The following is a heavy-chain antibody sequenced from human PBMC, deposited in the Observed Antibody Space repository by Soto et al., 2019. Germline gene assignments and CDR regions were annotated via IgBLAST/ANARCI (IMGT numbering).Heavy chain of an antibody. CDR1: GDIFTSHY. CDR2: IPPSVGST. D-gene: IGHD2-15*01. Sequence: QVHLVQSGAEVQTPGASVTLSCKASGDIFTSHYMHWLRQAPGQGLEWMGYIPPSVGSTAYAQEFKGRVTMTRDMSSSSVYMELSSLRSDDTAMYYCASEKGGFDIWGQGTVVTVSS. J-gene: IGHJ3*02. V-gene: IGHV1-46*01. CDR3: ASEKGGFDI.